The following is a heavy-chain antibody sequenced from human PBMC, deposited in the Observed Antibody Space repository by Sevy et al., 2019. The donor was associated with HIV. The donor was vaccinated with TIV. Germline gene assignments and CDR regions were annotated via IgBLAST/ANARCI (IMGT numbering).Heavy chain of an antibody. Sequence: GGSLRLSCAASGFTFSDHYVDWVRQAPGKGLEWVGRIRNRPNSYTTEYAGSVKGRFTISRDDSRNSVYLQMISLKTQESSFYYCVRGPNCGVGGCQQISPYCLDVWGKGATVTVSS. CDR1: GFTFSDHY. CDR3: VRGPNCGVGGCQQISPYCLDV. V-gene: IGHV3-72*01. CDR2: IRNRPNSYTT. D-gene: IGHD2-15*01. J-gene: IGHJ6*03.